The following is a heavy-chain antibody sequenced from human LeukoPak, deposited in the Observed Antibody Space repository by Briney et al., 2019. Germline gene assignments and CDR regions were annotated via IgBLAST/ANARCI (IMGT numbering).Heavy chain of an antibody. J-gene: IGHJ4*02. Sequence: GGSLRLSCAASGFTFSSYSMNWVRQAPGKGLEWVSSISSASTYIYYADSVKGRFTISRDNAKNSLYLQMNSLRPEDTAMYYCARLVWDTTMADGDIDSWGQGTLLIVSS. V-gene: IGHV3-21*01. CDR1: GFTFSSYS. CDR2: ISSASTYI. D-gene: IGHD5-18*01. CDR3: ARLVWDTTMADGDIDS.